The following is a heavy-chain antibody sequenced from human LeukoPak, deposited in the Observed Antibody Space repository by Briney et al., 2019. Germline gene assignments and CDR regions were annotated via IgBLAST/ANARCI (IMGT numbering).Heavy chain of an antibody. CDR3: ARADVNRSGFDY. CDR2: IYHSGST. J-gene: IGHJ4*02. V-gene: IGHV4-30-2*01. Sequence: PSETLSLTCAVSGGPISSGGYSWRWIRQPPGKGLEWIGYIYHSGSTYYNPSLKSRVTISVDRSKNQFSLKLSSVTAADTAVYYCARADVNRSGFDYWGQGTLVTVSS. CDR1: GGPISSGGYS. D-gene: IGHD2/OR15-2a*01.